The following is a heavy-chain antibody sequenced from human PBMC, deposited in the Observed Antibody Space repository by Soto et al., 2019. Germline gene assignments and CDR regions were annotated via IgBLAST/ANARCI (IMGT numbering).Heavy chain of an antibody. D-gene: IGHD3-3*01. V-gene: IGHV3-15*01. CDR2: IKSKTDGGTT. CDR3: TTDRRLSGYFDY. Sequence: GGSLRLSCAASGFTFSNAWMSWVRQAPGKGLEWVGRIKSKTDGGTTDYAAPVKGRFTISRDDSKNTLYLQMNSLKTEDTAVYYCTTDRRLSGYFDYWGQGTLVTVSS. J-gene: IGHJ4*02. CDR1: GFTFSNAW.